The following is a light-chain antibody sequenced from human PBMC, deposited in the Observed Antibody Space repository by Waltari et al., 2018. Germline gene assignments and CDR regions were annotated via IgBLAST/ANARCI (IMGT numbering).Light chain of an antibody. Sequence: IQLTQSPSSLSASVGDRVTITCRARQGINSYLAWYQQKPGKAPKLLIYKASSLETGVPSRFSGSGSGTECTLTISSLQPEDFAVYYGQQRNSYPPTFGQGTKVEIK. CDR2: KAS. J-gene: IGKJ1*01. CDR1: QGINSY. CDR3: QQRNSYPPT. V-gene: IGKV1-13*02.